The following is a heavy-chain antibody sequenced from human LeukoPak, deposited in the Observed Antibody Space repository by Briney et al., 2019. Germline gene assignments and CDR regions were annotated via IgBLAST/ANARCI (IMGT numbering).Heavy chain of an antibody. CDR3: ARSSRGVIGLLDY. CDR2: INTNTGNP. J-gene: IGHJ4*02. D-gene: IGHD3-10*01. CDR1: GYTFSDYS. V-gene: IGHV7-4-1*01. Sequence: ASVKVSCKTSGYTFSDYSINWVRQAPGQGLERMGWINTNTGNPTYARDFRGRFVLSVDTSVNTAYLEISGLRTEDTAVYYCARSSRGVIGLLDYWGQGALVGVSS.